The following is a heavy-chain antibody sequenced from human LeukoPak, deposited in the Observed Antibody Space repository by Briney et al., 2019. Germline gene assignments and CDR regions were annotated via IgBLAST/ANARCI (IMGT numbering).Heavy chain of an antibody. CDR3: ARDGGGWYGDYYCGMDV. J-gene: IGHJ6*02. CDR2: INPNSGGT. D-gene: IGHD6-19*01. V-gene: IGHV1-2*04. CDR1: GYTFTGYY. Sequence: GASVKVSCKASGYTFTGYYMHWVRQAPGQGLEWMGWINPNSGGTNYAQKFQGWVTMTRDTSISTAYMELSRLRSDDTAVYYCARDGGGWYGDYYCGMDVWGQGTTVTVSS.